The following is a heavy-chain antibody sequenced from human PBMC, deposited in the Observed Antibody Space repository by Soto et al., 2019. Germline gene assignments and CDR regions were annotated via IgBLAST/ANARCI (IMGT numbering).Heavy chain of an antibody. V-gene: IGHV4-34*01. D-gene: IGHD5-12*01. CDR1: GGSFSGYY. J-gene: IGHJ4*02. CDR3: ASEGDRGYDYDY. Sequence: SETLSLTCAVYGGSFSGYYWSWIRQPPGKGLEWIGEINHSGSTTYNPSLKSRVTISVDTSKNQFSLKLSSVTAADTAVYYCASEGDRGYDYDYWGQGTLVTVSS. CDR2: INHSGST.